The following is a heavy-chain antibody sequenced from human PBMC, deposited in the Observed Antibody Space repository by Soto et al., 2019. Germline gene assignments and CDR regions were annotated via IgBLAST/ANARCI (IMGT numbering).Heavy chain of an antibody. Sequence: EVQLLESGGGLVLPGGSLRLCCAASGFTFTSYALSWVRQAPGRGLEWVSAISGSGGTTYYADSVKGRFTISRDKSKSALYLQLDSLRVDDTAVYYCARSPTTARNPFYLDYWGQGALVSVSS. D-gene: IGHD1-1*01. CDR2: ISGSGGTT. CDR3: ARSPTTARNPFYLDY. CDR1: GFTFTSYA. J-gene: IGHJ4*02. V-gene: IGHV3-23*01.